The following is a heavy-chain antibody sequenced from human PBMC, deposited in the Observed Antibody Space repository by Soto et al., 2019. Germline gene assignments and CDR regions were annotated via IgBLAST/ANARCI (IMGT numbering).Heavy chain of an antibody. CDR2: ISSFSNYM. D-gene: IGHD5-18*01. Sequence: GGSLRLSCAPSGFTFNSYNMQWVRGAPGKGVEWVSYISSFSNYMYYTDSVKGRFTISRDNARNSLYLQMNSLRAEDTAVYYCARAGGYSFTSPHPTAYDMDVWGQGTTVTVSS. CDR1: GFTFNSYN. J-gene: IGHJ6*02. V-gene: IGHV3-21*01. CDR3: ARAGGYSFTSPHPTAYDMDV.